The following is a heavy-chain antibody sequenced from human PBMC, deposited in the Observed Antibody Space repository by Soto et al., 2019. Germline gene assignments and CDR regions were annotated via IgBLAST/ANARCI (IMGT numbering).Heavy chain of an antibody. D-gene: IGHD3-22*01. CDR3: ARDFDSSGYYSDYYFDY. CDR1: GYTFTSYG. Sequence: ASVKVSCKASGYTFTSYGISWVRQAPGQGLEWMGWISAYNGNTNYAQKLQGRVTMTTDTSTSTAYMELRSLRSDDTAVYYCARDFDSSGYYSDYYFDYWGQGTLVTVPS. CDR2: ISAYNGNT. J-gene: IGHJ4*02. V-gene: IGHV1-18*01.